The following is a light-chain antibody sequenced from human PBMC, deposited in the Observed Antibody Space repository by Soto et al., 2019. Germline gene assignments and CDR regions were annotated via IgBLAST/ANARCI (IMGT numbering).Light chain of an antibody. CDR3: QQYNLHSPAT. CDR1: QNIGRW. Sequence: DIQMTQSPSSLSASVGDRVTITCRASQNIGRWLAWYQQKSGKAPKLMIYDVSTLISGVPSRFSGSVSGTEFTLTITSLQPDDFTTYYCQQYNLHSPATFGPGTLVEIK. J-gene: IGKJ1*01. V-gene: IGKV1-5*01. CDR2: DVS.